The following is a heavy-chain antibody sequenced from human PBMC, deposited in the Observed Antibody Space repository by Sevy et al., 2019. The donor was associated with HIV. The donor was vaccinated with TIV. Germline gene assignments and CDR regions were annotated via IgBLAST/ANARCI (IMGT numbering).Heavy chain of an antibody. CDR3: ARELWPGDY. CDR2: INQDGSRK. CDR1: GFTFSDYY. Sequence: GGSLRLSCAASGFTFSDYYMGWARHAPGKGLEWVANINQDGSRKNYVDSVKGRFTISRDNTKNSLFLQMNRLRVDDTAVYYCARELWPGDYWGQGTLVTVSS. J-gene: IGHJ4*02. D-gene: IGHD2-21*01. V-gene: IGHV3-7*01.